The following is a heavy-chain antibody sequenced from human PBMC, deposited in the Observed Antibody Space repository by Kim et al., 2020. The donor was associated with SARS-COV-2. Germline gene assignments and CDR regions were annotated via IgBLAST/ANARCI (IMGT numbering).Heavy chain of an antibody. V-gene: IGHV3-15*01. J-gene: IGHJ4*02. CDR2: IKSKTDGGTT. D-gene: IGHD3-22*01. Sequence: GGSLRLSCAASGFTFSNAWMSWVRQAPGKGLEWVGRIKSKTDGGTTDYAATVKGRFTISRDDSKNTLYLQMDSLKTEDTAVYYCTTGDSSGYLFDYWGQGTLVTVSS. CDR1: GFTFSNAW. CDR3: TTGDSSGYLFDY.